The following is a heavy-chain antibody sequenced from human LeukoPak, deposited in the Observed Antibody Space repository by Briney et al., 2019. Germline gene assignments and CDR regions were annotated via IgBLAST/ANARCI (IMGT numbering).Heavy chain of an antibody. V-gene: IGHV1-58*02. CDR2: IVVGSGNT. J-gene: IGHJ3*02. Sequence: ASVKVSCKASGFTFTNSAMQWVRQARGQRLEWIGWIVVGSGNTNYAQKFQERVTITRDMSTSTAYMELSSLRSEDTAVYYCAAGSSSWLDAFDIWGQGTMVTVSS. D-gene: IGHD6-13*01. CDR1: GFTFTNSA. CDR3: AAGSSSWLDAFDI.